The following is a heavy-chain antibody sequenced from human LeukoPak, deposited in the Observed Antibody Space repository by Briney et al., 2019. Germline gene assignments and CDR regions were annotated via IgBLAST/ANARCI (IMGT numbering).Heavy chain of an antibody. CDR3: ARGVTLIVVVIHDWYFDL. CDR2: ISDSGNT. Sequence: ASETLSLTCTVSGGSISSRSYYWGWIRQPPGKGLEWIGKISDSGNTYYSPSLRSRVTISIDMSKNQFSLKLSSVTATDTAVYYCARGVTLIVVVIHDWYFDLWGRGTVFTVSS. D-gene: IGHD3-22*01. J-gene: IGHJ2*01. CDR1: GGSISSRSYY. V-gene: IGHV4-39*01.